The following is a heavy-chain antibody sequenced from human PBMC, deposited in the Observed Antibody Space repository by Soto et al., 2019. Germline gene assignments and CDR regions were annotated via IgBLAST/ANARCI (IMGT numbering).Heavy chain of an antibody. J-gene: IGHJ4*02. CDR3: ARKASGGSSWYYFDY. D-gene: IGHD6-13*01. CDR2: IKQDGSEK. CDR1: GFTFSSYW. V-gene: IGHV3-7*01. Sequence: GGSLRLSCAASGFTFSSYWMSWVRQAPGKGLEWVANIKQDGSEKYYVDSVKGRFTISRDNAKNSLYLQMNSLRAEDTAVYYCARKASGGSSWYYFDYWGQGTLVTVSS.